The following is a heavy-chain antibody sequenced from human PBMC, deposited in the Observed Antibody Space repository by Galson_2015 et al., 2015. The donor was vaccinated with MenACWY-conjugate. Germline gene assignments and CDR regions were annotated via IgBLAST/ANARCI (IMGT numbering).Heavy chain of an antibody. CDR2: IYYSGNS. V-gene: IGHV4-59*01. Sequence: SEPLSLTCPVSGGSISGSYWSWIRQPPGKGLEWIGHIYYSGNSNYNPSLKSRVTISVDTSKNQFSLKLSSVTAADTAVYYCARVGDYSLKDWGQGTLVTVSS. CDR1: GGSISGSY. D-gene: IGHD4-17*01. CDR3: ARVGDYSLKD. J-gene: IGHJ4*02.